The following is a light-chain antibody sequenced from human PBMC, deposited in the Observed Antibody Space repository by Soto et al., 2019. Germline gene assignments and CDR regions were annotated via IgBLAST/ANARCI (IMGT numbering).Light chain of an antibody. J-gene: IGKJ4*01. V-gene: IGKV3-11*01. Sequence: IVLTQSPATLSLSPGERATLSRRASQSVSSYLAWYQQKPGQAPRLLIYDASNRATGIPARFSGSGSGTDFTLTISSLEPDDFAVYYCQQRSDWPSTFGGGTKVQIK. CDR1: QSVSSY. CDR2: DAS. CDR3: QQRSDWPST.